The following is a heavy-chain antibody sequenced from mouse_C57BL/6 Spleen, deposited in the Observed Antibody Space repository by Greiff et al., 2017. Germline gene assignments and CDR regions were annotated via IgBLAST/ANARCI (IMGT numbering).Heavy chain of an antibody. D-gene: IGHD2-1*01. V-gene: IGHV1-64*01. CDR3: ARRGAYGNSGDYFDY. Sequence: QVQLQQSGAELVKPGASVKLSCKASGYTFTSYWMHWVKQRPGQGLEWIGMIHPNSGSTNYNEKFKSKATLTVDKSSSTAYMQLSSLTSEDSAVYYCARRGAYGNSGDYFDYWGQGTTLTVSS. CDR2: IHPNSGST. J-gene: IGHJ2*01. CDR1: GYTFTSYW.